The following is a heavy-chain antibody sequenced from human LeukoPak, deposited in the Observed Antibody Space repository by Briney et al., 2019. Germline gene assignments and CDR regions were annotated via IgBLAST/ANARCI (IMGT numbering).Heavy chain of an antibody. CDR2: INHSGST. CDR1: GGSFSGYY. CDR3: ARVGKTSITIFSDYYYYGMDV. J-gene: IGHJ6*02. V-gene: IGHV4-34*01. Sequence: KASETLSLTCAVYGGSFSGYYWSWIRQPPGKGLEWIGEINHSGSTNYNPSLKSRVTISVDTSKNQFSLKLSSVTAADTAVYYCARVGKTSITIFSDYYYYGMDVWGQGTTVTVSS. D-gene: IGHD3-3*01.